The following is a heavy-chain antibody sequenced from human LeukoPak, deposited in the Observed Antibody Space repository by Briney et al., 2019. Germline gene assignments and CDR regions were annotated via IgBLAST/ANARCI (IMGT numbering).Heavy chain of an antibody. Sequence: SETLSLTCAVYGVSFSGYYWSWIRQPPGKGLEWFGEINHSGSTNYNPSLKSRVTISVDTSKNQFPLKLSSVTAADTAVYYCARAPFVMVRGVAMDVGGKGTRVSVPT. CDR2: INHSGST. V-gene: IGHV4-34*01. J-gene: IGHJ6*04. D-gene: IGHD3-10*01. CDR3: ARAPFVMVRGVAMDV. CDR1: GVSFSGYY.